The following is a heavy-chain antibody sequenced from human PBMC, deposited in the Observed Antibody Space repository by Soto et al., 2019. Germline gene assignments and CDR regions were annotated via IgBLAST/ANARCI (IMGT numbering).Heavy chain of an antibody. CDR2: ISGSGGST. J-gene: IGHJ2*01. CDR1: GFTFSSYA. CDR3: ANVLGYFDL. Sequence: GGSLRLFCAASGFTFSSYAMSWVRQAPGKGLEWVSAISGSGGSTYYADSVRGRFTISRDNSKNTLYLQMNSLRAEDTAVYYCANVLGYFDLWGRGTLVTVSS. V-gene: IGHV3-23*01. D-gene: IGHD6-6*01.